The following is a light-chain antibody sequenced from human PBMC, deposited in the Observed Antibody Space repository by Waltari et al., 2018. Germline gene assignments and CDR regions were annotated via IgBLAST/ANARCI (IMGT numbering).Light chain of an antibody. CDR2: EVT. CDR1: SSDVGSYNL. CDR3: CSYAGSTTHVI. J-gene: IGLJ2*01. V-gene: IGLV2-23*02. Sequence: QSALTQPASVSGSPGQSITISCPGTSSDVGSYNLVSWSQQHPGKAPKLMIYEVTKRPSGVSNRFSGSKSGNTASLTISGLQAEDEADYCCCSYAGSTTHVIFGGGTKLTVL.